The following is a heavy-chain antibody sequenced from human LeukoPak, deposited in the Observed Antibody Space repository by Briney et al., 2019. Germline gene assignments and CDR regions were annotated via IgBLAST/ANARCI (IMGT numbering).Heavy chain of an antibody. Sequence: SETLSCTCSGSGCSISCNYWSWLGQRAGNGLKWMGRIYTSGSTNYNPSLKGRVTISVDKSKNQFSLKLSSVTAADTAVYYCARDLQLWLDSGAFDIWGQGTMVTVSS. D-gene: IGHD5-18*01. CDR1: GCSISCNY. CDR3: ARDLQLWLDSGAFDI. J-gene: IGHJ3*02. V-gene: IGHV4-4*07. CDR2: IYTSGST.